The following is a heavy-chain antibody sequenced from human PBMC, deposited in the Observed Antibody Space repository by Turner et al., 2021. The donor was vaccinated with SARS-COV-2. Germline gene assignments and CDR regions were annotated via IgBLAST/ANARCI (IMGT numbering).Heavy chain of an antibody. Sequence: QLQLPESGPGLVRPSETLSLTCTVSGGSISSSSYDWGLIRSHPGRGLVWIGRIYYSVSTYDNPARKSRLAISVDTSTNQFSLKLTSVTAADTAVYFCARHGEVAAAAYLARFDPWGQGTLVTVSS. CDR3: ARHGEVAAAAYLARFDP. D-gene: IGHD6-25*01. J-gene: IGHJ5*02. CDR1: GGSISSSSYD. V-gene: IGHV4-39*01. CDR2: IYYSVST.